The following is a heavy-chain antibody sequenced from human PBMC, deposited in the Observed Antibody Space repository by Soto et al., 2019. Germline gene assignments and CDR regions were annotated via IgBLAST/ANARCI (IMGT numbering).Heavy chain of an antibody. CDR1: GGSISSGDYY. CDR2: IYYSGST. J-gene: IGHJ5*02. Sequence: SETLSLTCTVSGGSISSGDYYWSWIRQPPGKGLEWIGYIYYSGSTYYNPSLKSRVTISVDTSKNQFSLKLSSVTAADTAVYYCARDWAYYYGSGSYLMNWFDPWGQGTLVTVSS. D-gene: IGHD3-10*01. CDR3: ARDWAYYYGSGSYLMNWFDP. V-gene: IGHV4-30-4*01.